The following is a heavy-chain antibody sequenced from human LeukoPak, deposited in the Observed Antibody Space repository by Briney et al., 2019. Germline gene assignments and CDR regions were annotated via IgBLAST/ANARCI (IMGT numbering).Heavy chain of an antibody. CDR1: GYTFTSYD. D-gene: IGHD3-22*01. Sequence: HRASVKVSCKASGYTFTSYDINWVRQAPGQGLEWMGWISAYNGNTNYAQKLQGRVTMTTDTSTSTAYMELRSLRSDDTAVYYCARAGYDSSGYYSYYYYYYMDVWGKGTTVTISS. J-gene: IGHJ6*03. CDR3: ARAGYDSSGYYSYYYYYYMDV. CDR2: ISAYNGNT. V-gene: IGHV1-18*01.